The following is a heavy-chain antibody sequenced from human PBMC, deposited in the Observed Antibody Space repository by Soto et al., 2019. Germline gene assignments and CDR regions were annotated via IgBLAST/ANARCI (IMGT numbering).Heavy chain of an antibody. J-gene: IGHJ6*02. Sequence: QPGGSLRLSCAASGFTFSNYAMTWVRQAPGKGLEWVSYISSSSSTIYYADSVKGRFTISRDNAKNSLYLQMNSLRDEDTAVYYCARVLPAALLYYYGMDVWGQGTTVTVSS. CDR3: ARVLPAALLYYYGMDV. CDR2: ISSSSSTI. CDR1: GFTFSNYA. V-gene: IGHV3-48*02. D-gene: IGHD2-2*01.